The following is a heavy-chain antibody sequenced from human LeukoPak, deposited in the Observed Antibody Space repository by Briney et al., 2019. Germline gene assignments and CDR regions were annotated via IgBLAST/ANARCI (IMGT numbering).Heavy chain of an antibody. CDR1: GGSFSGYY. V-gene: IGHV4-34*01. J-gene: IGHJ5*02. CDR2: IRHSRST. Sequence: SETLSLTCAVYGGSFSGYYWSWIRQPPGKGLEWIGVIRHSRSTHYNPSLKSRVTMSVDTSKNQLSLKLSSVTAADTAVYYCARGRYCSSTSCSNWFGPWGQGTLVTVSS. D-gene: IGHD2-2*01. CDR3: ARGRYCSSTSCSNWFGP.